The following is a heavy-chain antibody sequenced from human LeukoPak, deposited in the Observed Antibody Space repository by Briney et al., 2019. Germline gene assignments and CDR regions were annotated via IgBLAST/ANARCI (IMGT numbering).Heavy chain of an antibody. CDR1: GYTFTSYY. J-gene: IGHJ4*02. V-gene: IGHV1-46*01. CDR3: ARARNGYDFWSGYSPANYFDY. D-gene: IGHD3-3*01. Sequence: ASVKVSCKASGYTFTSYYMHWVRQAPGQGLEWMGIINPSGGSTSYAQKFQGRVTMTRDTSTSTVYMELSSLRSEDTAVYYCARARNGYDFWSGYSPANYFDYWGQGTLVTVSS. CDR2: INPSGGST.